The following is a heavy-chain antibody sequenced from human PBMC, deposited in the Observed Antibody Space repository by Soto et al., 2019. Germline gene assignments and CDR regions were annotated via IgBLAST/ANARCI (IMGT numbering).Heavy chain of an antibody. J-gene: IGHJ2*01. CDR2: IYWDDDK. CDR3: AHEYSGDYWGGYRYFAL. CDR1: GFSLSTSGVG. Sequence: QITLKESGPPLVKPTQTLTLTCTFSGFSLSTSGVGVGWIRQPPGKALEWLALIYWDDDKRYSPSLKSRHTITTDTSKYQVVLTMTNMDPVDTATYYCAHEYSGDYWGGYRYFALWGRGTLVTVSS. D-gene: IGHD4-17*01. V-gene: IGHV2-5*02.